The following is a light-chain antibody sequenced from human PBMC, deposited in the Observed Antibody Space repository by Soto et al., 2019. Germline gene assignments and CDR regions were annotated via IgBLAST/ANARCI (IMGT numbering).Light chain of an antibody. V-gene: IGKV3-15*01. CDR1: QSVSSN. CDR3: QQYNNWPWT. J-gene: IGKJ1*01. Sequence: EIEMTQSPATLSVSPGDRATLSCRASQSVSSNLAWYQQKPGQAPRLLIFGASTRATGIPARFSGSGSGTEFTLTISSLQSEDFAVYYCQQYNNWPWTLGQGTKVEI. CDR2: GAS.